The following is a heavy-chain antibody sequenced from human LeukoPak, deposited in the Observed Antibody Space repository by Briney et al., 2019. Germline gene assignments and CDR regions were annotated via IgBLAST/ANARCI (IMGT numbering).Heavy chain of an antibody. CDR2: IRGSGVST. Sequence: GGSLRLSCAASGFRFSSYAMSWVRQAPGKGLEWVSAIRGSGVSTYYADSVKGRYTVSRDNSKNTLYLQMSSLRAEDTAVYYCAKDERNWNYNLASQTYDWGQGTLVTVSS. J-gene: IGHJ4*02. CDR1: GFRFSSYA. CDR3: AKDERNWNYNLASQTYD. V-gene: IGHV3-23*01. D-gene: IGHD1-7*01.